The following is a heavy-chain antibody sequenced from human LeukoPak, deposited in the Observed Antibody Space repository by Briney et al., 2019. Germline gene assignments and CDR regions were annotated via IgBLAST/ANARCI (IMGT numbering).Heavy chain of an antibody. V-gene: IGHV3-11*06. Sequence: KPGGSLRLSCAASGFTFSDYMSWIRQAPRKGLEWVSYISTSSSYTNYGDSVKGRVTISRDNAKNSLYLQWNSLRADDTAVYYCARAGGYSNYDLDSWGQGTQVTVSS. CDR2: ISTSSSYT. CDR3: ARAGGYSNYDLDS. CDR1: GFTFSDY. J-gene: IGHJ4*02. D-gene: IGHD5-12*01.